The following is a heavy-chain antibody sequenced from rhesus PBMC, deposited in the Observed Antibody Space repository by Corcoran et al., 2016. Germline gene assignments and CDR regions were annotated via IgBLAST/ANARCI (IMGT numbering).Heavy chain of an antibody. CDR2: IYVSGSST. CDR3: ARDVAAAGTGSPY. V-gene: IGHV4-169*02. CDR1: GGSISSSY. D-gene: IGHD6-25*01. J-gene: IGHJ4*01. Sequence: QLQLQESGPGLVKPSETLSVTCAVSGGSISSSYWSWFRQAPWKGVVWIGSIYVSGSSTNDNPSLKSRVTLSVDTAKNQLSLKLSSVTTADKAVDYCARDVAAAGTGSPYWGQGVLVTVSS.